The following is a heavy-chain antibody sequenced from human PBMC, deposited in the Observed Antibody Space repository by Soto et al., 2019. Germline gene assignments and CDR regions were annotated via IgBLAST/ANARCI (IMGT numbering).Heavy chain of an antibody. J-gene: IGHJ3*02. CDR3: ERVGQFWEWSRGAFDI. CDR1: GYSISSGYY. Sequence: SETLSLTCAVSGYSISSGYYWGWIRQPPGKGLEWIGSIYHSGSTYYNPSLKSRVTISVDTSKNQFSLKLSSVTAADTAVYYCERVGQFWEWSRGAFDIWGHGTLVTVS. V-gene: IGHV4-38-2*01. CDR2: IYHSGST. D-gene: IGHD3-3*01.